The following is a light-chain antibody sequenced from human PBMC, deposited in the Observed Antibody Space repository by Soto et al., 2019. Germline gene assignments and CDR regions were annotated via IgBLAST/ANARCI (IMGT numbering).Light chain of an antibody. J-gene: IGLJ3*02. Sequence: QSALTQPASVSGSPGQSITISCTGTSSDVGAYNYVSWYQQHPGNAPKLMIFDVSNRPSGVSNRFSGSKSGNTASLTISGRQAEDEADYYGSSYTTATTRVFGGGTKVTVL. V-gene: IGLV2-14*01. CDR3: SSYTTATTRV. CDR1: SSDVGAYNY. CDR2: DVS.